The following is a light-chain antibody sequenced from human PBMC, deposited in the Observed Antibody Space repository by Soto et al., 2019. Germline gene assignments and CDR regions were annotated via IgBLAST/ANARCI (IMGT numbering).Light chain of an antibody. V-gene: IGKV3-20*01. CDR3: QQHGNSPRT. Sequence: EIVLTQSPGTLSLSPGERATLPCRASQNITNNYVAWYQHKPGQAPRLLIYGASSRATGISVRFSGSGSGTDFTLTISRLEPEDFAVYYCQQHGNSPRTFGQGTKVDIK. CDR1: QNITNNY. J-gene: IGKJ1*01. CDR2: GAS.